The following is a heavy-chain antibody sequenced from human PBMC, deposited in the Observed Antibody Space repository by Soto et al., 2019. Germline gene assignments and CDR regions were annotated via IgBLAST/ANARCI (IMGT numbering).Heavy chain of an antibody. CDR1: GYTFTSYG. D-gene: IGHD6-19*01. CDR2: ISAYNGNT. J-gene: IGHJ4*02. V-gene: IGHV1-18*01. CDR3: ARVGSSGWYLYATLSFDY. Sequence: ASVKVSCKASGYTFTSYGISWVRQAPGQGLEWMGWISAYNGNTNYAQKLQGRVTMTTDTSTSTAYMELRSLRSDDTAVYYCARVGSSGWYLYATLSFDYWGQGTLVTVSS.